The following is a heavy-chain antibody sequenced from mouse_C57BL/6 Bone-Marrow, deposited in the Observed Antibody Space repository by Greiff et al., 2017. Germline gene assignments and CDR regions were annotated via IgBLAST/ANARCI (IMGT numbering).Heavy chain of an antibody. Sequence: QVQLQQPGAELVMPGASVKLSCTASGYTFTSYWMHWVKQRPGQGLEWIGAIDPSDSYTKYNQKFKGKYTLTVDNSYSNAYMQLSSMTSEDSAVYYCAKGHGSYYAMDYWGQGTSVTVSS. CDR3: AKGHGSYYAMDY. V-gene: IGHV1-69*01. CDR2: IDPSDSYT. D-gene: IGHD1-1*02. J-gene: IGHJ4*01. CDR1: GYTFTSYW.